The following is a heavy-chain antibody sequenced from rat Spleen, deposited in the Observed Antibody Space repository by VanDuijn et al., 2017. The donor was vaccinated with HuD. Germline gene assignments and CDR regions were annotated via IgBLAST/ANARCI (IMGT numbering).Heavy chain of an antibody. CDR2: ISYDGSST. CDR1: GFTFSDYD. J-gene: IGHJ2*01. CDR3: ARHDDY. V-gene: IGHV5-29*01. Sequence: EVQVVASGGGLVQPGRSLKLSCAASGFTFSDYDMAWVRQAPTKGLEWVATISYDGSSTYYRDSVKGRFTISRDNGKSTLYLQTDSLRSEDTATYYCARHDDYWGQGVMVTVSS.